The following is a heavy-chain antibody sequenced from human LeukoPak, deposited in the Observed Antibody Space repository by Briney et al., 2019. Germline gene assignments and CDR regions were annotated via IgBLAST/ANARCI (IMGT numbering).Heavy chain of an antibody. CDR2: ISDYNGNT. V-gene: IGHV1-18*01. CDR1: GCTFTSYG. CDR3: ARVAHYYYYMDV. J-gene: IGHJ6*03. Sequence: GASVKVSCKASGCTFTSYGISWVRQAPGQGLEWMGWISDYNGNTNYAQKLQGRVTMTTDTSTSTAYMELRSLRSDDTAVYYCARVAHYYYYMDVWGKGTTVTVSS.